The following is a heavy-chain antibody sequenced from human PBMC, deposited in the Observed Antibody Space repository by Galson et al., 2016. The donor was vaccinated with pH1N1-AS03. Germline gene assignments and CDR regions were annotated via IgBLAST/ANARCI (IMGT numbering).Heavy chain of an antibody. V-gene: IGHV4-38-2*02. CDR1: GYSITTGHS. J-gene: IGHJ5*02. CDR2: IYPGVST. D-gene: IGHD6-19*01. Sequence: LSLTCTVSGYSITTGHSWGWIRQPPGKGLEWIGSIYPGVSTDYNPSLKSRVTISVDTSKNQFSLKLSSVTAADTAVYYCARSPRVISVAGTFPSRFDPWGQGTLVTVSS. CDR3: ARSPRVISVAGTFPSRFDP.